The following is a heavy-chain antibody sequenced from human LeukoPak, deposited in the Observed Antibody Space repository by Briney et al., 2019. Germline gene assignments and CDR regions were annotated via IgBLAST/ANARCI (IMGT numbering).Heavy chain of an antibody. CDR1: GFTFSSYG. J-gene: IGHJ4*02. CDR3: ARFWNDGPIDY. Sequence: GGSLRLSCAASGFTFSSYGIHWVRQAPGKGLEWVAVISYDGSNKYYADSVKGRFTISRDNSKNTLYLQMNSLRAEDTAVYYCARFWNDGPIDYWGQGTLVTVSS. CDR2: ISYDGSNK. V-gene: IGHV3-30*03. D-gene: IGHD1-1*01.